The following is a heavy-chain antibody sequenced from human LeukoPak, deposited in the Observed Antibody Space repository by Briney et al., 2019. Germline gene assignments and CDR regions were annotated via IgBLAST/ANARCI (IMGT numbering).Heavy chain of an antibody. D-gene: IGHD1-1*01. Sequence: PSETLSLTCSVSGGSISSGGYYWSWIRQQPGKGLEWIGHIHYSGSTNYNPSLKSRVTISIHTSENQFSLILSSVTAADTAVYYCARNSIQLGAFDIWGQGTMVTVSS. V-gene: IGHV4-31*03. CDR2: IHYSGST. CDR3: ARNSIQLGAFDI. J-gene: IGHJ3*02. CDR1: GGSISSGGYY.